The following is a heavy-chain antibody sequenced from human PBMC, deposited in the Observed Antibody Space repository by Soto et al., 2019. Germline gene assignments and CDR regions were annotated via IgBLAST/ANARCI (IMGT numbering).Heavy chain of an antibody. D-gene: IGHD1-1*01. J-gene: IGHJ6*02. CDR1: GFTFNNYW. Sequence: GGSLRLSCAASGFTFNNYWMHWVRQAPGKGLVWVSRINSDGSNTGYADSVKGRFTISRDNPKNTLYLQMNSLRAEDTAVYYCARGTPRTPPTTRYGMDVWGQGTTVTVSS. V-gene: IGHV3-74*01. CDR3: ARGTPRTPPTTRYGMDV. CDR2: INSDGSNT.